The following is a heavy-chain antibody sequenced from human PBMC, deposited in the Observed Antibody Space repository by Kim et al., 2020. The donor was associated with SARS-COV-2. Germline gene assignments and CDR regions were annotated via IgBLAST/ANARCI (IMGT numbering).Heavy chain of an antibody. V-gene: IGHV4-34*01. CDR2: INHSGST. D-gene: IGHD3-9*01. Sequence: SETLSLTCAVYGGSFSGYYWSWIRQPPGKGLEWIGEINHSGSTNYNPSLKSRVTISVDTSKNQFSLKLSSVTAADTAVYYCARGQTYYDILTGKSYYYYGMDVWGQGTTVTVSS. CDR1: GGSFSGYY. J-gene: IGHJ6*02. CDR3: ARGQTYYDILTGKSYYYYGMDV.